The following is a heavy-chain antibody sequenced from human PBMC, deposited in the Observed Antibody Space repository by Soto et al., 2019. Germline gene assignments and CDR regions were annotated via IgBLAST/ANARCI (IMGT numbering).Heavy chain of an antibody. J-gene: IGHJ2*01. V-gene: IGHV1-3*01. Sequence: ASVKVSCKASGYTFTSYAMHWVRQAPGQRLEWMGWINAGNGNTKYSQRFQGRVTITRDTSASTAYMELSSLRSEDTAVYYCARAPSWWYFDLWGRGTLVTVSS. CDR3: ARAPSWWYFDL. CDR1: GYTFTSYA. CDR2: INAGNGNT.